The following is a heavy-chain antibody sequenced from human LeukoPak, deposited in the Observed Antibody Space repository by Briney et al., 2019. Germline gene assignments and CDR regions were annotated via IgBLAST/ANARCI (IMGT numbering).Heavy chain of an antibody. D-gene: IGHD3-3*01. Sequence: PGGSLRLSCAASGFTFSSYAMHWVRQAPGKGLEWVAVISYDGSNKYYADSVKGRFTISRDNSKNTLCLQMNSLRAEDTAVYYCARPKAPYYDFWSGLSYWGQGTLVTVSS. CDR2: ISYDGSNK. CDR3: ARPKAPYYDFWSGLSY. J-gene: IGHJ4*02. CDR1: GFTFSSYA. V-gene: IGHV3-30-3*01.